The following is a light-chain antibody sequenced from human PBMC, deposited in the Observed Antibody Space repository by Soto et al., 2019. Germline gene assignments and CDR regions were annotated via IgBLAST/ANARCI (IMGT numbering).Light chain of an antibody. CDR2: GAS. V-gene: IGKV3-20*01. CDR1: QSVSSSY. J-gene: IGKJ5*01. Sequence: ESVLTQSPGTPSLSPGERATLSCRASQSVSSSYLAWYQQKPGQAPRLLIYGASSRATGIPDRFSGSGSGTDFTLTISRLEPEDFAVYYCQQYGSSPSTFGQGTRLEIK. CDR3: QQYGSSPST.